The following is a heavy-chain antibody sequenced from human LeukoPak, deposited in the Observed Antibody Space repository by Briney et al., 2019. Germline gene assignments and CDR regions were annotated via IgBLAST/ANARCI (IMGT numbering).Heavy chain of an antibody. CDR2: IYYSGST. CDR3: ARCRGSSWLYFDY. Sequence: SETLSLTCAVYGGSFSGYYWSWIRQPPGKGLEWIGYIYYSGSTNYNPSLKSRVTISVDTSKNQFSLKLSSVTAADTAVYYCARCRGSSWLYFDYWGQGTLVTVPS. CDR1: GGSFSGYY. D-gene: IGHD6-13*01. J-gene: IGHJ4*02. V-gene: IGHV4-59*01.